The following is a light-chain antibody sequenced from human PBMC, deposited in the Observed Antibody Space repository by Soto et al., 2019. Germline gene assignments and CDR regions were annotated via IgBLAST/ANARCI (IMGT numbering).Light chain of an antibody. Sequence: EIVLTQSPGTLSLSPGERATLSCRASQSVSSSYLAWYQQKPGQAPRLLIYGASGRATGIPDRFSGSGSGTDFTLTISRLEPEDFAVYYCQQYGSSPLFTFGPGIKVDLK. CDR2: GAS. CDR1: QSVSSSY. CDR3: QQYGSSPLFT. V-gene: IGKV3-20*01. J-gene: IGKJ3*01.